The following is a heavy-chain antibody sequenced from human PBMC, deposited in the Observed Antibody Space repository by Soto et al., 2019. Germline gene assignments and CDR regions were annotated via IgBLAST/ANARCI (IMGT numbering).Heavy chain of an antibody. V-gene: IGHV4-34*01. CDR3: ARGRSNYVGRPQIGY. CDR1: GGSFSGYY. J-gene: IGHJ4*02. Sequence: SETLSLTCAVYGGSFSGYYWSWIRQPPGKGLEWIGEINHSGSTNYDASLKSRVTISVDTSKNQFSLKLSSVTAADTAVYYCARGRSNYVGRPQIGYWGQGTLVTVSS. D-gene: IGHD4-4*01. CDR2: INHSGST.